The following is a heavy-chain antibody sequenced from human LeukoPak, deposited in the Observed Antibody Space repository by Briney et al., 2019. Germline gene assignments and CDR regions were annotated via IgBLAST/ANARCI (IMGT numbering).Heavy chain of an antibody. CDR3: ANDSSTWGNLAGHFDS. CDR2: FYASGTT. CDR1: GGSIVSHY. Sequence: PSETLSLTCTVSGGSIVSHYWNWIRQPAGRGLEWIGRFYASGTTNTSPSLKSRVTMSVDTSKNQFSLKLSSVTAADTAVYYCANDSSTWGNLAGHFDSWGQGTLVTVSS. V-gene: IGHV4-4*07. J-gene: IGHJ4*02. D-gene: IGHD6-13*01.